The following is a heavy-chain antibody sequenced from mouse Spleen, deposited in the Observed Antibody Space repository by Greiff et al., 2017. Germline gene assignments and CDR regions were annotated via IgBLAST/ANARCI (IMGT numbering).Heavy chain of an antibody. Sequence: QVQLQQSGAELVKPGASVKMSCKASGYTFTSYWITWVKQRPGQGLEWIGDIYPGSGSTNYNEKFKSKATLTVDTSSSTAYMQLSSLTSEDSAVYYCARDYSNYVWYFDVWGTGTTVTVSS. D-gene: IGHD2-5*01. V-gene: IGHV1-55*01. CDR1: GYTFTSYW. J-gene: IGHJ1*03. CDR2: IYPGSGST. CDR3: ARDYSNYVWYFDV.